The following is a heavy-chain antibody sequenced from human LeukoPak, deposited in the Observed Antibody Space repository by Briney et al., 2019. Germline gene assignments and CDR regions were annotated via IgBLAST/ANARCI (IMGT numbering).Heavy chain of an antibody. J-gene: IGHJ6*03. CDR2: ISSTSTYI. CDR1: GFSFNLYT. V-gene: IGHV3-21*01. D-gene: IGHD6-6*01. CDR3: GRDYSSSSFRVLDYYYMDV. Sequence: PGGSLRLSCAASGFSFNLYTMNCVRQAPGEGLEWVSSISSTSTYIYYADSLKGPFTISRDNAQNSLFLQMTSLRAVDTAVYYCGRDYSSSSFRVLDYYYMDVWGKGATVTVS.